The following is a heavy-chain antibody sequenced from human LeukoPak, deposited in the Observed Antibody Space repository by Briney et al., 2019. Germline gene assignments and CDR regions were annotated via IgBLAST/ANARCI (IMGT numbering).Heavy chain of an antibody. CDR1: GGSISSSPYY. D-gene: IGHD5-18*01. J-gene: IGHJ5*02. V-gene: IGHV4-39*07. Sequence: SETLSLTCTVSGGSISSSPYYWGWIRQPPGKGLEWIGSIYYSGTTHYSPSLESRVTISVDTSKNQFSLKLASVTAADTAIYYCAKGAGGFSYYNWFDPWGQGTLVTVSA. CDR2: IYYSGTT. CDR3: AKGAGGFSYYNWFDP.